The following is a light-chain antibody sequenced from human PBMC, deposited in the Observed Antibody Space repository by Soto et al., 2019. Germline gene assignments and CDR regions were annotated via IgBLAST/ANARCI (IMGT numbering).Light chain of an antibody. CDR2: DVS. Sequence: QSALTQSASVSGSPGQSITISCTGTSSDVGGYNYVSWYQQHPGKAPKLIIYDVSNRPSGVSTRFSGSKSGNTASLTISGLQAEDEGDYSCSSYTSTNAWVFGGGTKVTVL. CDR1: SSDVGGYNY. CDR3: SSYTSTNAWV. J-gene: IGLJ3*02. V-gene: IGLV2-14*01.